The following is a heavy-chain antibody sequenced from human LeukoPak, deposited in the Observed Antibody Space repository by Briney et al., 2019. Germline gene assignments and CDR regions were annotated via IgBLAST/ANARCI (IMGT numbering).Heavy chain of an antibody. D-gene: IGHD2-8*01. CDR1: GGSLTGHY. Sequence: SETLSLTCGVYGGSLTGHYWSWLRQPPGKGLEWIGEVGDRGGTKFNPSLKGRATISADTSKNQFSLKLFSVTAADTAVYYCAKNGQSGFSFDPWGQGTLVTVSS. J-gene: IGHJ5*02. CDR3: AKNGQSGFSFDP. V-gene: IGHV4-34*01. CDR2: VGDRGGT.